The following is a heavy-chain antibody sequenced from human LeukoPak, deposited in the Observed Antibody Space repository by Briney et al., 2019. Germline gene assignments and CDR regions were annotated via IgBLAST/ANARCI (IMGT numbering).Heavy chain of an antibody. Sequence: SETLSLTCAVYGGSFSGYYWSWIRQPPGKGLEWIGEINHSRSTNYNPSLKSRVTISVDTSKNQFSLKLSSVTAADTAVYYCARSVGIQLWLRLGGGANFDYWGQGTLVTVSS. CDR1: GGSFSGYY. D-gene: IGHD5-18*01. CDR3: ARSVGIQLWLRLGGGANFDY. CDR2: INHSRST. J-gene: IGHJ4*02. V-gene: IGHV4-34*01.